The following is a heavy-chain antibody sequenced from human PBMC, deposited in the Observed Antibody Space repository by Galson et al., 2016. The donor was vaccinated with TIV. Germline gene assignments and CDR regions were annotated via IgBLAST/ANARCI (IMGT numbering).Heavy chain of an antibody. D-gene: IGHD3-22*01. CDR3: TKVPSSGFSYYYGLDV. V-gene: IGHV3-23*01. CDR1: GFTFSIFA. CDR2: ISGGGGST. J-gene: IGHJ6*02. Sequence: SLRLSCAASGFTFSIFAMTWVRLAPGMGLEWVSAISGGGGSTYYADSVKGRFTIPRDNSKNTLFLQMNSLRAEDTAGYYCTKVPSSGFSYYYGLDVWGQGTTVTVSS.